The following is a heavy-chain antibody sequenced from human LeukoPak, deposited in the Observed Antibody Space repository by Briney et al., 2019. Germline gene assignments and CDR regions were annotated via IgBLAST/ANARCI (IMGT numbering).Heavy chain of an antibody. V-gene: IGHV6-1*01. D-gene: IGHD4-17*01. Sequence: SQTLSLTCAISGDSVSSNSAAWNWIRQSPSRGLEWLGRTYYRSKWYNDYAVSVKSRVTINPDTSKNQFSLQLNSVTPEDTAVYYCARGPPTTVFVNNWFDPWGQGTLVTVSS. CDR2: TYYRSKWYN. CDR3: ARGPPTTVFVNNWFDP. CDR1: GDSVSSNSAA. J-gene: IGHJ5*02.